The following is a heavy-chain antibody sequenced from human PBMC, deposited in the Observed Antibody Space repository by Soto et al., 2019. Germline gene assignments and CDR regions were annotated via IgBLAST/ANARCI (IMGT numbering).Heavy chain of an antibody. Sequence: QVQLVESGGGVVQPGRSLRLSCAASGFTFSSYGMHWVRQAPGKWREWVTIVLYDGSNQYYADSVKGRFTISRDNSKNTVFRQMNSPRPEDTAVYYCAKALGELSPESYDHWGQGVLVTVTS. CDR1: GFTFSSYG. V-gene: IGHV3-30*18. D-gene: IGHD3-16*02. CDR2: VLYDGSNQ. CDR3: AKALGELSPESYDH. J-gene: IGHJ4*02.